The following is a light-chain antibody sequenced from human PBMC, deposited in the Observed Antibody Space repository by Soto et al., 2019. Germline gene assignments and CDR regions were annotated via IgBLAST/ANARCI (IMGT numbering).Light chain of an antibody. V-gene: IGKV3-20*01. Sequence: EIVLTQSPGTLSSSPGERATLSCRASQSVSSSHLAWYQQKPGQAPRLLIYGASSRATGIPDRFSGSGSGTDFTLTISSLQAEDVAVYYCQQYFTTREYTFGQGTKLELK. J-gene: IGKJ2*01. CDR1: QSVSSSH. CDR2: GAS. CDR3: QQYFTTREYT.